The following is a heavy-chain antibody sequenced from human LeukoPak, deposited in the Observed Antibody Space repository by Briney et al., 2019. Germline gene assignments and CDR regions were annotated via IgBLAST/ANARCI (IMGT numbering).Heavy chain of an antibody. CDR1: GFTFSTYW. CDR2: IKDDGSER. CDR3: ARDYWASDY. V-gene: IGHV3-7*01. D-gene: IGHD2-8*02. J-gene: IGHJ4*02. Sequence: PGTSLRLSCAAPGFTFSTYWMSWVRQAPGKGLEWVANIKDDGSERYYVDSVKGRFTISRDNARNSLYLQMNSLRAEDTAVYYCARDYWASDYWGQGTLVTVSS.